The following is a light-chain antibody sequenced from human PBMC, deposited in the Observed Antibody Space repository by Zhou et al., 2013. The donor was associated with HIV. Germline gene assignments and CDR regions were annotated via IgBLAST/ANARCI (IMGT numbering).Light chain of an antibody. J-gene: IGKJ5*01. CDR2: GAS. CDR1: QSVSSSY. CDR3: QQFGSSPPSIT. Sequence: EIVLTQSPDTLSLSPGERATLSCRASQSVSSSYLAWYQQKPGQAPRLLIYGASSRPTGIPDRFSGSGSGTGFTLTIGRLEPEDFAVYYCQQFGSSPPSITFGQGTRLEIK. V-gene: IGKV3-20*01.